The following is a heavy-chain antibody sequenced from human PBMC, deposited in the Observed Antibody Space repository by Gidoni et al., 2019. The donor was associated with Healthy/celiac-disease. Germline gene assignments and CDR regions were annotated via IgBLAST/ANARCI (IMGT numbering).Heavy chain of an antibody. V-gene: IGHV3-9*01. CDR1: GFPCYEYA. J-gene: IGHJ4*02. D-gene: IGHD2-2*01. CDR3: AKLPSRSRNCSSTSCSDY. CDR2: ISWNSGSI. Sequence: EVQLVESGGGLVQPGRSLRLSRAACGFPCYEYARHGVRQAPGKGLEWVSGISWNSGSIGDADSVKGRFTISRDNAKNSLYLQMNSLRAEDTALYYCAKLPSRSRNCSSTSCSDYWGQGTLVTVSS.